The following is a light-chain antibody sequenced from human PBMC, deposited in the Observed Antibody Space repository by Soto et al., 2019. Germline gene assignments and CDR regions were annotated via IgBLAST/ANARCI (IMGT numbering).Light chain of an antibody. Sequence: QSVLTQPPSASGTPGQRVTISCSGSSSNIGSNSVNWYQQLPGTAPKLLIYGNGQRPSGVPDRFSGSKSGTSASLAISGLQSEDEADYYCAAWDVSLNSPGVFGGGTKLTVL. V-gene: IGLV1-44*01. CDR1: SSNIGSNS. CDR2: GNG. J-gene: IGLJ3*02. CDR3: AAWDVSLNSPGV.